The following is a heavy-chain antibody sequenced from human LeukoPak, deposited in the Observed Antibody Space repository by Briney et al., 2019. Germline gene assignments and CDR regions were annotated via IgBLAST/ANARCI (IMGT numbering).Heavy chain of an antibody. V-gene: IGHV3-48*04. D-gene: IGHD3-22*01. Sequence: GSLRLSCAASGFMFRSYSMNWVRQAPGKGLEWVSYISSSGSTIYYADSVKGRFTISRDNAKNSLYLQMNSLRAEDTAVYYCARAFGSSGYPYNWFDPWGQGTLVTVSS. CDR2: ISSSGSTI. J-gene: IGHJ5*02. CDR3: ARAFGSSGYPYNWFDP. CDR1: GFMFRSYS.